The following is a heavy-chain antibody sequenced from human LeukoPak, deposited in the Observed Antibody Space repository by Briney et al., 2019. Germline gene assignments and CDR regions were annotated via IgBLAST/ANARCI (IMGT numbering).Heavy chain of an antibody. Sequence: PGGSLRLSCSASGFTLSSYSMNWVRQAPGKGLEWASSFGSSSSSIYYADSVKGRFTISRDNANNSLYLQMNSLRAQDTAVYYCAREVAEGFDYWGQGTLVTVSS. V-gene: IGHV3-21*01. J-gene: IGHJ4*02. CDR1: GFTLSSYS. CDR3: AREVAEGFDY. CDR2: FGSSSSSI.